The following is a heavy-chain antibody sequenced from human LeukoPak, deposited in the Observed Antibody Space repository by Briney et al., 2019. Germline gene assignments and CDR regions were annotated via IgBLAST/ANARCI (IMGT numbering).Heavy chain of an antibody. CDR1: GASINNYF. CDR2: MYSSGSS. D-gene: IGHD5-24*01. J-gene: IGHJ4*02. CDR3: ARGGWLKTSYYFDF. Sequence: SETPSLTCTVSGASINNYFWSWVRQPSGKGLEWIGYMYSSGSSTYNPSLKSRVTMSIDPSRNQLSLRVTSVTAADTAVYYCARGGWLKTSYYFDFWGQGSLVTVSS. V-gene: IGHV4-59*01.